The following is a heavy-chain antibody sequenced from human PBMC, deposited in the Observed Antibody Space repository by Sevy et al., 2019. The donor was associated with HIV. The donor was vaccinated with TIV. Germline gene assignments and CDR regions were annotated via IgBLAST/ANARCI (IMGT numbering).Heavy chain of an antibody. CDR3: ARDFIYVVGATEGAFDF. V-gene: IGHV3-21*01. CDR1: GFTFSSYS. D-gene: IGHD1-26*01. J-gene: IGHJ3*01. CDR2: ISSSSSYI. Sequence: GGSLRLSCAASGFTFSSYSMNWVRQAPGKGLEWVSSISSSSSYIYYADSVKGRFTISRDNAKNSLYLQMNSLRAEDTAVYYGARDFIYVVGATEGAFDFWGQGTMVTVSS.